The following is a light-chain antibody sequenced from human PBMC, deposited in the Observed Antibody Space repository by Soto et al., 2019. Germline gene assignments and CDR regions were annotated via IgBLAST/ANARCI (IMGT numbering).Light chain of an antibody. CDR3: AAWDDTLSARV. Sequence: QSVLAQPPSASGTPGQRVTISCSGSNSNIGRNDVTWYQQVPGTAPQCLIYSNDQRPSGVPDRISGSRSGTSASLAISGLQSGDEAEYYCAAWDDTLSARVFGGGTKVTVL. V-gene: IGLV1-44*01. CDR2: SND. J-gene: IGLJ2*01. CDR1: NSNIGRND.